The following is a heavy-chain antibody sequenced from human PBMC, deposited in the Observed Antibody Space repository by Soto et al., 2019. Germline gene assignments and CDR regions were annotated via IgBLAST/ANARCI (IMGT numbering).Heavy chain of an antibody. J-gene: IGHJ4*02. V-gene: IGHV3-7*03. Sequence: EVQLVESGGALVQRGGSLRLSCAASGFTFGDYWMSWVRQAPGKGLEWVANMKEDGSKKYYVDSVKGRFTVSRDNAKKSLYLQMNSLRAEDTAVYYCAKLVSGYYTGLYFDYWSQGTRVTVSS. CDR1: GFTFGDYW. D-gene: IGHD3-3*01. CDR3: AKLVSGYYTGLYFDY. CDR2: MKEDGSKK.